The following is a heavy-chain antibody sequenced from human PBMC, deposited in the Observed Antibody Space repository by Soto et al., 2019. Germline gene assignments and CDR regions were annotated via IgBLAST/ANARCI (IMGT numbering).Heavy chain of an antibody. CDR3: ARAPMVLSRSYFDY. D-gene: IGHD2-8*01. CDR1: GGSISNFY. J-gene: IGHJ4*02. V-gene: IGHV4-59*01. CDR2: ISYSGNT. Sequence: SETRSLTCTVSGGSISNFYWSWIRQPPGKGLEWIGYISYSGNTNYNPSLKSRVSISVDTSKNQLSLNLTSVTAADTAVYYCARAPMVLSRSYFDYWGQGTLVTVSS.